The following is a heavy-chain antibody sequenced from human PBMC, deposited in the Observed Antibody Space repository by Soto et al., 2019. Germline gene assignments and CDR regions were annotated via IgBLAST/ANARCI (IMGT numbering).Heavy chain of an antibody. CDR3: ARGRDSSGWFGNAFDI. CDR2: IIPIFGTA. D-gene: IGHD6-19*01. Sequence: GAAVKVSCKASGGTFSSYAISWVRQVPGQGLEWMGGIIPIFGTANYAQKFQGRVTITADESTSTAYMELSSLRSEDTAVYYCARGRDSSGWFGNAFDIWGQGTMSPSPQ. J-gene: IGHJ3*02. V-gene: IGHV1-69*13. CDR1: GGTFSSYA.